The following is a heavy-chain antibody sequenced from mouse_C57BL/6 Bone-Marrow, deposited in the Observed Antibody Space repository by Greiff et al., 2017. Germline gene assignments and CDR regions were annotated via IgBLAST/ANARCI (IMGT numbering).Heavy chain of an antibody. J-gene: IGHJ2*01. D-gene: IGHD1-1*01. V-gene: IGHV14-1*01. Sequence: EVQLQQSGAELVRPGASVKLSCTASGFNIKDYYMHWVKQRPEQGLEWIGRIDPEDGDTEYAPKFQGKATMTADTSSNTAYLQLSSLTSEDTAVXYCTTITTVAPYYFDYWGKGTTLTDSS. CDR3: TTITTVAPYYFDY. CDR1: GFNIKDYY. CDR2: IDPEDGDT.